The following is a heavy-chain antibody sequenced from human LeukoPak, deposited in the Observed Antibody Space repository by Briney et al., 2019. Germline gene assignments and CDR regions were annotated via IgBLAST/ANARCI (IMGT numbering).Heavy chain of an antibody. V-gene: IGHV3-74*01. CDR3: ARDYDFWSGFSSRSYYGMDV. J-gene: IGHJ6*02. CDR1: GFTFSSYW. D-gene: IGHD3-3*01. CDR2: INSDGSST. Sequence: GGSLRLSCAASGFTFSSYWMHWVRQAPGKGLVWVSRINSDGSSTSYADSVKGRFTISRDNAKNTLCLQMNSLRAEDTAVYYCARDYDFWSGFSSRSYYGMDVWGQGTTVTVSS.